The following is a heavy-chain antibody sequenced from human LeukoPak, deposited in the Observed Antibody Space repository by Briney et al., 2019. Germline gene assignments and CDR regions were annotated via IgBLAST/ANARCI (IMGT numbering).Heavy chain of an antibody. V-gene: IGHV3-23*01. CDR1: GFTFSSYA. J-gene: IGHJ6*03. Sequence: GGSLRLSCAASGFTFSSYAMSWVRQAPGKGLEWVSAISGSGGSTYYADSVKGRFTISRDNSKNTLYLQMNSLRAEDTAVYYCAKDQLDSSGYYSYYYMDVWGKGTTVTVSS. CDR2: ISGSGGST. CDR3: AKDQLDSSGYYSYYYMDV. D-gene: IGHD3-22*01.